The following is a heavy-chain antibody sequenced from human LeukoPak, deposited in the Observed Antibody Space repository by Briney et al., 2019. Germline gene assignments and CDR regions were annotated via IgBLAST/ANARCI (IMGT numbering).Heavy chain of an antibody. J-gene: IGHJ4*02. Sequence: GESLKISGKGSGYSFTSYWIGWVGQMPGKGLEWMGIIYPGDSDTRYSPSFQGQVTISADKSISTAYLQWSSLKASDTAMYYCARLSSRYCSSTSCYGQPIDYWGQGTLVTVSS. V-gene: IGHV5-51*01. D-gene: IGHD2-2*01. CDR2: IYPGDSDT. CDR3: ARLSSRYCSSTSCYGQPIDY. CDR1: GYSFTSYW.